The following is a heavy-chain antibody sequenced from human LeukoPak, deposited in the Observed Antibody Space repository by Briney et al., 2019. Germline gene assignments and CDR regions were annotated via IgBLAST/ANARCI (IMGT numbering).Heavy chain of an antibody. D-gene: IGHD6-13*01. CDR1: GGSISSSSYY. V-gene: IGHV4-39*07. CDR3: ARERGYSSSWYSL. J-gene: IGHJ4*02. Sequence: SETLSLTCTVSGGSISSSSYYWGWVRQPPGKGLEWIGSIYYSGSTYYNPSLKSRVTISVDTSKNQFSLKLSSVTAADTAVYYCARERGYSSSWYSLWGQGTLVTVSS. CDR2: IYYSGST.